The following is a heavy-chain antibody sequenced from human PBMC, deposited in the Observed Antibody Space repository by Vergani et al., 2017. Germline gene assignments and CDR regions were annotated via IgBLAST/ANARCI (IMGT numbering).Heavy chain of an antibody. Sequence: EVQLVESGGGLVKPGGSLRLSCAASGFTFSSYSMNWVRQAPGKGLEWVSSISSSSSYIYYADSVKGRFTISRDNAKNSLYLQMNSLRAEDTAVYYCAIAIVATSRGTYYFDYWGQGTLVTVSS. CDR3: AIAIVATSRGTYYFDY. CDR2: ISSSSSYI. CDR1: GFTFSSYS. D-gene: IGHD5-12*01. J-gene: IGHJ4*02. V-gene: IGHV3-21*01.